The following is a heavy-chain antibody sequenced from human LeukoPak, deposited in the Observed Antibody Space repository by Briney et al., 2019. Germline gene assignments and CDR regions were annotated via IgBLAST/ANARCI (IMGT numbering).Heavy chain of an antibody. CDR2: IYYSGST. CDR1: GGSISSSSYY. Sequence: PSETLSLTCTVSGGSISSSSYYWGWIRQPPGKGLEWIGSIYYSGSTYYNPSLKSRVTISVDTSKNQFSLKLSSVTAADTAVYYCASTIFEGNYYYYMDVWGKGTTVTVSS. J-gene: IGHJ6*03. CDR3: ASTIFEGNYYYYMDV. V-gene: IGHV4-39*07. D-gene: IGHD3-3*01.